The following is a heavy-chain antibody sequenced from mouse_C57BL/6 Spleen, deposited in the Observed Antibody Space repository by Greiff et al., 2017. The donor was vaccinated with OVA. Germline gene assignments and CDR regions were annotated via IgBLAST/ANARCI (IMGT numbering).Heavy chain of an antibody. Sequence: EVQRVESGPGLVKPSQSLSLTCSVTGYSITSGYYWNWIRQFPGNKLEWMGYISYDGSNNYNPSLKNRISITRDTSKNQFFLKLNSLTTEDTATYYCARDDDYAWYAYWGQGTLVTVSA. CDR1: GYSITSGYY. CDR2: ISYDGSN. J-gene: IGHJ3*01. V-gene: IGHV3-6*01. D-gene: IGHD2-4*01. CDR3: ARDDDYAWYAY.